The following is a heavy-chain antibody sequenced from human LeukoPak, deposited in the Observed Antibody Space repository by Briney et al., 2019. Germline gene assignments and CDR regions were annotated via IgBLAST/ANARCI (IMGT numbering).Heavy chain of an antibody. CDR3: TTDKQMSPDY. CDR1: GFTFSSYS. D-gene: IGHD5-24*01. V-gene: IGHV3-15*01. J-gene: IGHJ4*02. CDR2: LKSRKDGGTT. Sequence: GGSLRLSCAASGFTFSSYSMNWVRQAPGKGLEWVGRLKSRKDGGTTDYAAPVKGRFIISRDDSINTLYLQMNSLKTEDTAVYYCTTDKQMSPDYWGQGTLVTVSS.